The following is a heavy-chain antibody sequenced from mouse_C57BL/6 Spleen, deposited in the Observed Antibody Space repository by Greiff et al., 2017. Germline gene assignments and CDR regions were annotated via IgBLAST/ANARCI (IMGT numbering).Heavy chain of an antibody. CDR1: GYAFSSYW. CDR2: IYPGDGDT. Sequence: VKLMESGAELVKPGASVKISCKASGYAFSSYWMNWVKQRPGKGLEWIGQIYPGDGDTNYNGKLKGKATLTADKSSSPAYMQLISLTSEDSAVYFCARIWDYAMDYWGQGTSVTVSS. J-gene: IGHJ4*01. CDR3: ARIWDYAMDY. V-gene: IGHV1-80*01.